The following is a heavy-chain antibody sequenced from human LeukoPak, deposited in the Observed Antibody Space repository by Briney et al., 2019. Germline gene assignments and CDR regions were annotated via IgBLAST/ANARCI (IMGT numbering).Heavy chain of an antibody. V-gene: IGHV3-7*01. CDR2: MKEDGGEK. J-gene: IGHJ4*02. Sequence: GGPLRLSCAASGFTFSSCWMSWVRQAPGKGLEWVANMKEDGGEKYYVDSVKGRFTISRDNVKNSLYLQMNSLRAEDTAVYYCARGVYEFDYWGQGTLVTVSS. CDR1: GFTFSSCW. D-gene: IGHD6-6*01. CDR3: ARGVYEFDY.